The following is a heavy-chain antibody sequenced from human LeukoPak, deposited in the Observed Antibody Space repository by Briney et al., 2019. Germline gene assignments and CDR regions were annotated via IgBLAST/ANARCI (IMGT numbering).Heavy chain of an antibody. D-gene: IGHD2-2*02. CDR1: GGTFSSYA. Sequence: ASVKVSCKASGGTFSSYAISWVRQAPGQGLEWMGRIIPIFGIANYAQKFQGRVTITADKSTSTAYMELSSLRSEDTAVYYCAREDCSSTSCYTGWFDPWDQGTLVTVSS. CDR3: AREDCSSTSCYTGWFDP. CDR2: IIPIFGIA. J-gene: IGHJ5*02. V-gene: IGHV1-69*04.